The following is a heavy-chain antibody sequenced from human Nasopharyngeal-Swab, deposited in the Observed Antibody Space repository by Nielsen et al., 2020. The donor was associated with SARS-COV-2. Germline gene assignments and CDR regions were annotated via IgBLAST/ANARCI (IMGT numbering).Heavy chain of an antibody. CDR3: ARNLYGDYVIDY. Sequence: GESLKISCAASGFTFSSYSMNWVRQAPGRGLEWVSYVSSTGRTIYYEDSVKGRFTTSRDNAKNSLFLQMNSLRDEDTAVYYCARNLYGDYVIDYWGRGTLVTVSS. CDR2: VSSTGRTI. V-gene: IGHV3-48*02. CDR1: GFTFSSYS. J-gene: IGHJ4*02. D-gene: IGHD4-17*01.